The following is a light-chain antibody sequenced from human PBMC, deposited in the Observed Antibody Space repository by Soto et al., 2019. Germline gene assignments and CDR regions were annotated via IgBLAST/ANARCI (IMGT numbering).Light chain of an antibody. CDR1: QSVTNNY. CDR2: GAS. CDR3: QRYGNSPIT. Sequence: IVLTHSPGPLSFSPGEIATLSFRASQSVTNNYLAWYQQKPGQAPRLLIDGASSRATGVPDRFSGTGSGTDFTLTISRLEPEDFAVFYCQRYGNSPITFGQGTRLEIK. J-gene: IGKJ5*01. V-gene: IGKV3-20*01.